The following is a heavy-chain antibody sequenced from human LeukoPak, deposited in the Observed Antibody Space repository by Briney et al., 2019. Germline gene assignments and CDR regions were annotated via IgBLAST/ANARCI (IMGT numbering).Heavy chain of an antibody. Sequence: ASVKVSCKASGYTFTSYGISWVRQAPGQGLEWMGWISAYNGNTNYAQKLQGRVTMTTDTSTSTAYMGLRSLRSDDTAVYYCARDYYDSSGYYYPDYWGQGTLVTVSS. CDR3: ARDYYDSSGYYYPDY. CDR2: ISAYNGNT. D-gene: IGHD3-22*01. J-gene: IGHJ4*02. V-gene: IGHV1-18*01. CDR1: GYTFTSYG.